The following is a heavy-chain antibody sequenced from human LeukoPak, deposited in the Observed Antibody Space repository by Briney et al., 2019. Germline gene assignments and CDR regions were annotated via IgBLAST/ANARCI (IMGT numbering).Heavy chain of an antibody. CDR2: IRQDESEK. V-gene: IGHV3-7*01. Sequence: GGSLRLSCAASGFTFSHYWMTWVRQAPGKGLEWVANIRQDESEKYYVDSVKGRFTISRDNAKNSLYLQMNSLRAEDTAVYYCARGLNWNYGWFDPWGQGTLVTVSS. J-gene: IGHJ5*02. CDR1: GFTFSHYW. CDR3: ARGLNWNYGWFDP. D-gene: IGHD1-7*01.